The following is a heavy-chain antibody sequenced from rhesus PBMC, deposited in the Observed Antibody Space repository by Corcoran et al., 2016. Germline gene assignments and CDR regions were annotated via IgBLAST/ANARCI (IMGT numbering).Heavy chain of an antibody. CDR1: GGSISDSYY. CDR3: ARVPPSDFDY. Sequence: QVQLQESGPGLVKPSETLSLTCAVSGGSISDSYYWSWFRQPPGKGLGWIGSIYCSGGSTYSNPSLKSRVTISTETSKNQFSLKLSSVTAAYTAVYYCARVPPSDFDYWGQGVLVTVSS. V-gene: IGHV4S7*01. J-gene: IGHJ4*01. CDR2: IYCSGGST.